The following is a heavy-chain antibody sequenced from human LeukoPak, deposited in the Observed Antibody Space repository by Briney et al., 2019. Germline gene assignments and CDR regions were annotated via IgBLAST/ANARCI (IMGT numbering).Heavy chain of an antibody. Sequence: PGGSLRLSCAASGLTFSSYGMHWVRQAPGKGLEWVAVISYDGSNKYYADSVKGRFTISRDNSKNTLYLQMNSLRAEDTAVYYCANQDLPYSSGWYFDYWGQGTLVTVSS. CDR2: ISYDGSNK. J-gene: IGHJ4*02. CDR3: ANQDLPYSSGWYFDY. CDR1: GLTFSSYG. V-gene: IGHV3-30*18. D-gene: IGHD6-19*01.